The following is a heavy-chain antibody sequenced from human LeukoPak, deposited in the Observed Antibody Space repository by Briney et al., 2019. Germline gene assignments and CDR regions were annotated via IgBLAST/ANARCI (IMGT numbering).Heavy chain of an antibody. J-gene: IGHJ4*02. V-gene: IGHV3-30*02. Sequence: GGSLRLSCTASGFTFINYGMNWVRQAPDKGLEWLAFIQYDGGNKYYADSVKGRFTISRDNSKNTLYLQMNSLRAEDTAVYYCAKLGAYSGSYRNPFDYWGQGTLVTVSS. CDR1: GFTFINYG. CDR2: IQYDGGNK. CDR3: AKLGAYSGSYRNPFDY. D-gene: IGHD1-26*01.